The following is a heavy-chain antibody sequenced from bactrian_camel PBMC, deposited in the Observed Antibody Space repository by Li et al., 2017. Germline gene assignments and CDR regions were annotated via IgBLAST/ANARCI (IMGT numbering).Heavy chain of an antibody. CDR3: ATGTYCSGASCYSGFGY. D-gene: IGHD2*01. CDR2: INNGGDNT. J-gene: IGHJ6*01. Sequence: VQLVESGGGLVQPEGSLRLSCAASGFTFSNYGMTWVRQAPGKGLEWGSTINNGGDNTYYADDMKGRFTIVRDNAKNTLYLQMNSLKTEDTAVYYCATGTYCSGASCYSGFGYWGQGTQVTVS. CDR1: GFTFSNYG. V-gene: IGHV3S40*01.